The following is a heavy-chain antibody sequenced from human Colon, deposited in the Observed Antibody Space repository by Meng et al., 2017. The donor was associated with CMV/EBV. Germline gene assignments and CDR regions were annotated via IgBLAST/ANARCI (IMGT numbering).Heavy chain of an antibody. D-gene: IGHD3-3*01. CDR2: INPVTGDT. J-gene: IGHJ4*02. CDR1: GYTFNGYF. CDR3: ATFGGDFDY. V-gene: IGHV1-2*02. Sequence: VQLVQAGAEVKEPGASVKVSCKTSGYTFNGYFMHWVRQAPGQGLEWMGWINPVTGDTSYAQKFQVRVTMTRDTFISTAYMELSSLRSDDTAVYYCATFGGDFDYWGQGTLVTVSS.